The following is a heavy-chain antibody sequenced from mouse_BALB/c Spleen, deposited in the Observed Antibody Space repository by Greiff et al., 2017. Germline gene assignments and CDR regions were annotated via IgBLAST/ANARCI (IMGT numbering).Heavy chain of an antibody. CDR3: ARRLYYDYDYYAMDY. J-gene: IGHJ4*01. D-gene: IGHD2-4*01. V-gene: IGHV5-9-3*01. CDR1: GFTFSSYA. Sequence: EVKVVESGGGLVKPGGSLKLSCAASGFTFSSYAMSWVRQTPEKRLEWVATISSGGSYTYYPDSVKGRFTISRDNAKNTLYLQMSSLRSEDTAMYYCARRLYYDYDYYAMDYWGQGTSVTVSS. CDR2: ISSGGSYT.